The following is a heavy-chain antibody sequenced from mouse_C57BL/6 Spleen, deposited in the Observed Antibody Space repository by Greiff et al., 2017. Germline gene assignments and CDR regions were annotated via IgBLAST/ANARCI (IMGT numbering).Heavy chain of an antibody. V-gene: IGHV1-80*01. CDR3: ARERITTVVDAMDY. D-gene: IGHD1-1*01. Sequence: QVQLQQSGADLVKPGASVKISCKASGYAFSSYWMNWVKQRPGKGLEWIGQIYPGDGDTNYNGKFKGKATLTADKSSSTAYMQLSSLTSEDSAVYFCARERITTVVDAMDYWGQGTSVTVSS. CDR2: IYPGDGDT. CDR1: GYAFSSYW. J-gene: IGHJ4*01.